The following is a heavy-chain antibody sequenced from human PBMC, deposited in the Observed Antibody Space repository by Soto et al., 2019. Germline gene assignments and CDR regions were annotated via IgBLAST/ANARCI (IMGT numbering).Heavy chain of an antibody. CDR3: ARGSEPAYSSWYVNGDY. J-gene: IGHJ4*02. CDR2: INAGNGNT. V-gene: IGHV1-3*01. D-gene: IGHD6-13*01. CDR1: GYTFTSYA. Sequence: ASVKVSCKASGYTFTSYAIHWVRQAPGQRLEWMGWINAGNGNTRYSQKLQDRVTLTRDTSASTAYLELSSLRSEDTAVYYCARGSEPAYSSWYVNGDYWGQGTLVTVSS.